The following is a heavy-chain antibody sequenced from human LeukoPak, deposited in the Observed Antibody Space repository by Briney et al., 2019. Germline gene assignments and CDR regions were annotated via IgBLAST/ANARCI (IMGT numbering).Heavy chain of an antibody. CDR3: VRDTLWFGELLRGFDY. Sequence: ASVKVSCKASGYTFTSNGISWVREAPGQELEWMGWISGYNGNTNYAQKLQGRVTMTTDTSTSTAYMELRSLRSDDTAVYYCVRDTLWFGELLRGFDYWGQGTLVTVSS. CDR2: ISGYNGNT. J-gene: IGHJ4*02. V-gene: IGHV1-18*04. D-gene: IGHD3-10*01. CDR1: GYTFTSNG.